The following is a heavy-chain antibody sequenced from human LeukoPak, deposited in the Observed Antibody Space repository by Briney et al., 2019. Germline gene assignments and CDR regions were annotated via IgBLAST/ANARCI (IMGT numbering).Heavy chain of an antibody. CDR3: ARDLAPIYYDSSGYLPFDY. CDR2: ISAYNGNT. J-gene: IGHJ4*02. D-gene: IGHD3-22*01. CDR1: GYTFTSYG. V-gene: IGHV1-18*01. Sequence: ASVKVSCKASGYTFTSYGISWVRQAPGQGLEWMGCISAYNGNTNYAQKLQGRVTMTTDTSTSTAYMELRSLRSDDTAVYYCARDLAPIYYDSSGYLPFDYWGQGTLVTVSS.